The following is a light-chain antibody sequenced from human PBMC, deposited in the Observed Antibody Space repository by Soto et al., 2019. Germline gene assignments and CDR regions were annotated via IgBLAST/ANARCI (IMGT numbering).Light chain of an antibody. CDR2: GAS. CDR3: QQYSRPPRT. V-gene: IGKV3-20*01. CDR1: QSVSSY. Sequence: EIVLTQSPGSLSLSPGERATLSCRASQSVSSYLAWYQQKPGQAPRLLISGASSRATGFPDRFSGSGSGTDFSITISRLEPEDSAVYYCQQYSRPPRTFGQGTKVEIK. J-gene: IGKJ1*01.